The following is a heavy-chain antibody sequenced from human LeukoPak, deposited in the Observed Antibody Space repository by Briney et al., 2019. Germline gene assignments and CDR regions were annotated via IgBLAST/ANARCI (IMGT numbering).Heavy chain of an antibody. J-gene: IGHJ4*02. CDR1: GFTFSSYS. V-gene: IGHV3-48*01. Sequence: QPGGSLRLSCAASGFTFSSYSMNWVRQAPGKGLEWVSYISSSSSTIYYADSVKGRFTISRDTSKNTLSLQMNSLRVEDTALYYCARGTFSPQGSYYGHWGQGTRVTVSS. CDR3: ARGTFSPQGSYYGH. CDR2: ISSSSSTI. D-gene: IGHD3-10*01.